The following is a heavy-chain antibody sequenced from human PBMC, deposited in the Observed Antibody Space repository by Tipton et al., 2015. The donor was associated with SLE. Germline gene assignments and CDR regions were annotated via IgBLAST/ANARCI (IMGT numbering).Heavy chain of an antibody. D-gene: IGHD4-17*01. Sequence: SLRLSCAASGFTFSSYDMHWVRHVTGKGLEWVSGIGTAGDTYYPGSVKDRFTISRDNAKNSLYLQMNYLRAGDTAVYYCAGHYGDGSGMDVWGQGTTVTVSS. CDR3: AGHYGDGSGMDV. CDR1: GFTFSSYD. CDR2: IGTAGDT. J-gene: IGHJ6*02. V-gene: IGHV3-13*01.